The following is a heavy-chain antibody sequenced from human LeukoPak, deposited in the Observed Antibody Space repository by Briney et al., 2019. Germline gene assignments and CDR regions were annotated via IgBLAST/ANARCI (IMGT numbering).Heavy chain of an antibody. CDR2: IFYSGST. CDR1: SGSISTSNYY. Sequence: SETLSLTCTVSSGSISTSNYYWGWVRQPPGKALEWIGNIFYSGSTYYSPSLKSRVTISLDTSKNQFSLKLSSVTAADTAVYYCARGVMGSRYYYYYMDVWGKGTTVTVSS. J-gene: IGHJ6*03. V-gene: IGHV4-39*07. CDR3: ARGVMGSRYYYYYMDV. D-gene: IGHD1-26*01.